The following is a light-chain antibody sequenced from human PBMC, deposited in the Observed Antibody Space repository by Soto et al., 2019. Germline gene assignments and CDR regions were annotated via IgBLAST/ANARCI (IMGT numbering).Light chain of an antibody. CDR1: QSVSSSY. CDR3: QQYNNWPPIT. CDR2: GAS. Sequence: EIVLTHAPGTLSLSPVERATLSCSAIQSVSSSYLAWYQHKPGQAPRLLIYGASSRATGIPDRFSGSGSGTDFTLTISRLEPEDFAVYYCQQYNNWPPITFGQGTRLEIK. V-gene: IGKV3-20*01. J-gene: IGKJ5*01.